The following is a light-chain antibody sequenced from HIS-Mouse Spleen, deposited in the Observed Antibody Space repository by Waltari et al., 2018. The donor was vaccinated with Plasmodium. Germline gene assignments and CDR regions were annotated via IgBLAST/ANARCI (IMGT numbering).Light chain of an antibody. CDR2: AAS. Sequence: DIQMTQSPSSLSASVGQRVTITFRASQSISSYLNWYQQKPGKAPNLLFYAASSLQSGVTSRFSGSGSGTDFTLTISSLQPEDFATYYCQQSYSTWTFGQGTKVEIK. CDR3: QQSYSTWT. CDR1: QSISSY. J-gene: IGKJ1*01. V-gene: IGKV1-39*01.